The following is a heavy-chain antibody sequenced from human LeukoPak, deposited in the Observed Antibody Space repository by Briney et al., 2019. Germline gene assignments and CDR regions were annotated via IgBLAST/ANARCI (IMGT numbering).Heavy chain of an antibody. D-gene: IGHD3-10*01. CDR1: GFPFGNYA. V-gene: IGHV3-48*03. CDR2: TSSSGSTI. Sequence: GGSLRLSCVASGFPFGNYAMNWVRQAPGKGLEWISYTSSSGSTIYYADSVRGRFTMSRDNAKKSMHLQMNSLSAEDTAIYYCARGGSPYGMDVWGPGTTVTVSS. J-gene: IGHJ6*02. CDR3: ARGGSPYGMDV.